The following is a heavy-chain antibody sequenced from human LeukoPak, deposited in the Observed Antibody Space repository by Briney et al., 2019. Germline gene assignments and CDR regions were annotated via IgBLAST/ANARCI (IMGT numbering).Heavy chain of an antibody. CDR2: INPDGDGM. J-gene: IGHJ4*02. CDR1: GFTFSTYW. V-gene: IGHV3-7*01. CDR3: AAWTDRGYSY. Sequence: GGSLRLSCAASGFTFSTYWMSWVRQAPEKGLEWVANINPDGDGMRFVDSVKGRFTMSRDNAQSSLHLQMNSLRVEDTAFYYCAAWTDRGYSYWGQGVLVTVSS. D-gene: IGHD5-12*01.